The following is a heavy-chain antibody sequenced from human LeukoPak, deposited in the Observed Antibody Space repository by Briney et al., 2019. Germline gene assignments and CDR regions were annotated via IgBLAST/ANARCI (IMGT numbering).Heavy chain of an antibody. CDR3: ARASVGATDSNWFDP. CDR1: GGSFSGYY. V-gene: IGHV4-34*01. Sequence: SETLSLTCAVYGGSFSGYYWSWIRQPLGKGLEWIGEINHSGSTNYNPSLKSRVTISVDTSKNQFSLKLSSVTAADTAVYYCARASVGATDSNWFDPWGQGTLVTVSS. J-gene: IGHJ5*02. D-gene: IGHD1-26*01. CDR2: INHSGST.